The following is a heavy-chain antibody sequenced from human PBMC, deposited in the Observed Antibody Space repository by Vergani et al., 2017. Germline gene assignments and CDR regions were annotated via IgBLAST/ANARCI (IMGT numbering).Heavy chain of an antibody. Sequence: QVQLVQSGAEVKKPGASVKVSCKASGYTFTSYGISWVRQAPGQGLEWMGWISAYNGNTNYAQKLQGRVTMTTDTSTSTAYMELRSLRSDDTAVYYCARWYYYDSSGNYYPDYYYGMDVWGQGTTVTVSS. D-gene: IGHD3-22*01. J-gene: IGHJ6*02. CDR1: GYTFTSYG. V-gene: IGHV1-18*01. CDR3: ARWYYYDSSGNYYPDYYYGMDV. CDR2: ISAYNGNT.